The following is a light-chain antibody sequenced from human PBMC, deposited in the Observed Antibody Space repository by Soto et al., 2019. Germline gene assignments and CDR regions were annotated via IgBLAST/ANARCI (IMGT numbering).Light chain of an antibody. Sequence: DIQMTQSPSTLSASVGDRVTITCRASQSISSWWAWYQQKQGKAPKLLIYDASSLESGVPSRFSGSGSGTEFTLTISSLQPDDFATYYCQQYNSYSPVAFGQGTKLEIK. J-gene: IGKJ2*01. CDR3: QQYNSYSPVA. CDR1: QSISSW. CDR2: DAS. V-gene: IGKV1-5*01.